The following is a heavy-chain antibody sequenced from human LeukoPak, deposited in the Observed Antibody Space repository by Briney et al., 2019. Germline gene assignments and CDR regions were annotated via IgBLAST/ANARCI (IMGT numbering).Heavy chain of an antibody. J-gene: IGHJ4*02. V-gene: IGHV1-69*13. CDR2: IIPIFGTA. CDR3: AKVGWEFGYYFDY. Sequence: SVKVSCKASGGTFSSYAISWVRQAPGQGLEWMGGIIPIFGTANYAQKFQGRVTITADESTSTAYMELSSLRSEDTAVYYCAKVGWEFGYYFDYWGQGTLVTVSS. D-gene: IGHD3-10*01. CDR1: GGTFSSYA.